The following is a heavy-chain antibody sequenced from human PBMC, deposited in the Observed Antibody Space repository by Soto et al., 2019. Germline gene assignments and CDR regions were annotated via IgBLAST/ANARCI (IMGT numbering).Heavy chain of an antibody. CDR3: ARRGTGTTRGMDV. CDR2: IYPGGSDT. D-gene: IGHD1-7*01. Sequence: GESLKISCKGSGYSFTSYWIGWVRQMPGKGLEWMGIIYPGGSDTRYSPSFQGQVTISADKSISTAYLQWSSLKASDTAMYYCARRGTGTTRGMDVWGQGNTVTVSS. CDR1: GYSFTSYW. J-gene: IGHJ6*01. V-gene: IGHV5-51*01.